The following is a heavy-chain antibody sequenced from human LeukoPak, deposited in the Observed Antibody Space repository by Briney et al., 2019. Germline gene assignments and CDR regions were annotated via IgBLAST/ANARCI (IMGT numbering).Heavy chain of an antibody. D-gene: IGHD3-16*02. J-gene: IGHJ2*01. Sequence: PSETLSLTCTVSGGSISSYYWSWIRRPPGKGLEWIAYIYSSGNTNYNPSLQSRVTISVDTSKDQFSLKLSSVTAADTAVYYCARTVLSSFYWYFDLWGRGTLVTVSS. V-gene: IGHV4-59*01. CDR3: ARTVLSSFYWYFDL. CDR2: IYSSGNT. CDR1: GGSISSYY.